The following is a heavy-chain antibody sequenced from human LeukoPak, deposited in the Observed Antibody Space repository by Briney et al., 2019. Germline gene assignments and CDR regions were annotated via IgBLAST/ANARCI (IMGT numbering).Heavy chain of an antibody. CDR2: ISGSGGST. CDR3: ARDLGGYEDY. Sequence: GGSLRLSCAASGLAFSSYAMSWVRQAPGKGLEWVSAISGSGGSTYYADSVKGRFTISRDNSKNTLYLQMNSLRAEDTAVYYCARDLGGYEDYWGQGTLVTVSS. V-gene: IGHV3-23*01. J-gene: IGHJ4*02. D-gene: IGHD3-22*01. CDR1: GLAFSSYA.